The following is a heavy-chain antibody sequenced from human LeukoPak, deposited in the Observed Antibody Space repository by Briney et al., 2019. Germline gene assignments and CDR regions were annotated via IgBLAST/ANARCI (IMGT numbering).Heavy chain of an antibody. Sequence: SETLSLTCTVSGGSISSSSYYWGWIRQPPGKGLEWIGSIYYSGSTYYNPSLKSRVTISVDTSKNQFSLKLSSVTAADTAVYYCAKGLRGYPPIPYYMDVWGKGTTVTISS. J-gene: IGHJ6*03. V-gene: IGHV4-39*01. CDR1: GGSISSSSYY. CDR3: AKGLRGYPPIPYYMDV. CDR2: IYYSGST. D-gene: IGHD5-12*01.